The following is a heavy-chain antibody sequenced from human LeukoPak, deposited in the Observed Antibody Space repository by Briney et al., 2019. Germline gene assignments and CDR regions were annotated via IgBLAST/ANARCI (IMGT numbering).Heavy chain of an antibody. D-gene: IGHD3-3*01. V-gene: IGHV4-39*01. J-gene: IGHJ5*01. CDR1: GDSISTTNYY. CDR3: ARVRRSLNWFDS. Sequence: SETLSLTCTVSGDSISTTNYYWGWIRQPPGKGLEWIGIIYYSGITHYNPSLKSRVTILVDTSKNQFSLKLSSVTDADTAVYYCARVRRSLNWFDSWGQGTLVTVSS. CDR2: IYYSGIT.